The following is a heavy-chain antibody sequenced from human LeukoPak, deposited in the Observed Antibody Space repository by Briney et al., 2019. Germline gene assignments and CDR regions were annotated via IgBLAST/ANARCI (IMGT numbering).Heavy chain of an antibody. CDR1: GFTFSSYE. CDR2: ISGSGSSV. V-gene: IGHV3-48*03. D-gene: IGHD2-8*01. CDR3: VKVNA. Sequence: GGSLRLSCAASGFTFSSYEMNWVRQAPGEGLEWISYISGSGSSVKYADSVKGRFTISRDNAKNSLYLQMDSLSAEDTAVYYCVKVNAWGQGTLVTVSS. J-gene: IGHJ4*02.